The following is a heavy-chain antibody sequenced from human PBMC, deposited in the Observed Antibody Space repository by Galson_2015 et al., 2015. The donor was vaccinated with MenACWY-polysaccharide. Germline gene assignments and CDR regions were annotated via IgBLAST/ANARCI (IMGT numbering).Heavy chain of an antibody. CDR2: MNPNSGNT. J-gene: IGHJ4*02. CDR1: GYKFTSYD. V-gene: IGHV1-8*01. D-gene: IGHD2/OR15-2a*01. Sequence: SVKVSCKASGYKFTSYDINWGRQATGQGLEWMGWMNPNSGNTGYAQKFQGRVTMTRSTTMTTAYMELSSLRSEDTAVYYCARIISRKYTFADSWGQGTLVTVSS. CDR3: ARIISRKYTFADS.